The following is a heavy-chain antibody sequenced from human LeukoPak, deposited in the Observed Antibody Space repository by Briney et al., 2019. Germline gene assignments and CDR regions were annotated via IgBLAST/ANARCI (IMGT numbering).Heavy chain of an antibody. D-gene: IGHD3-22*01. CDR3: ASRSGSQTYYYDSSGYYPN. CDR1: GRTFSSYA. V-gene: IGHV1-69*05. J-gene: IGHJ4*02. CDR2: IIPIFGTA. Sequence: SVKVSCKASGRTFSSYAISWVRQAPGQGLEWMGRIIPIFGTANYAQKLQGRVTITTDESTSTAYMELSRLRAEDTAVYYCASRSGSQTYYYDSSGYYPNWGQGTLVTVSS.